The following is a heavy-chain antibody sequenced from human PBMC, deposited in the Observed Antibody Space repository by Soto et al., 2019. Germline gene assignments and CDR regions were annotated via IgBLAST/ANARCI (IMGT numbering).Heavy chain of an antibody. CDR2: ISSSSSTI. D-gene: IGHD3-16*01. Sequence: GGSLRLSCAASGFTFSSYSMNWVRQAPGKGLEWVSYISSSSSTIYYADSVKGRFTISRDNAKNSLYLQMNSLRDEDTAVYYCARGRRWLQGGEFDYWGQGTLVTVSS. V-gene: IGHV3-48*02. CDR1: GFTFSSYS. CDR3: ARGRRWLQGGEFDY. J-gene: IGHJ4*02.